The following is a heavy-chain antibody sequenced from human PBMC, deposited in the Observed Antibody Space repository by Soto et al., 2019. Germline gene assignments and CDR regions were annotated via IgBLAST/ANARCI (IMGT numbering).Heavy chain of an antibody. J-gene: IGHJ6*02. CDR2: IIPVFGTP. CDR3: GRGDATKIVVTTYYGMDV. Sequence: QVQRVQSGAEVKKPGSSVKVSCKASGGTLSNYGISWVRQAPGQGLEWVGGIIPVFGTPNYAQKFQGRVTITADESTTTVYMEVSSLTSEDTAVYYCGRGDATKIVVTTYYGMDVWGQGTTVTVSS. D-gene: IGHD3-22*01. CDR1: GGTLSNYG. V-gene: IGHV1-69*12.